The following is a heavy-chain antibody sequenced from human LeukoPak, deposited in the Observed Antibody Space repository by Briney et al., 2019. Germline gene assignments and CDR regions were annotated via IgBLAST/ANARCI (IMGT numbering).Heavy chain of an antibody. V-gene: IGHV4-31*03. CDR3: ARDITNYDILTGYCPYGMDV. CDR2: IYYSGST. Sequence: PSETLSLTCTVSGGSISSGGYYWSWIRQHPGKGLEWIGYIYYSGSTYYNPSLKSRVTISVDTSKNQFSLKLSSVTAADRAVYYCARDITNYDILTGYCPYGMDVWGQGTTVTVSS. CDR1: GGSISSGGYY. J-gene: IGHJ6*02. D-gene: IGHD3-9*01.